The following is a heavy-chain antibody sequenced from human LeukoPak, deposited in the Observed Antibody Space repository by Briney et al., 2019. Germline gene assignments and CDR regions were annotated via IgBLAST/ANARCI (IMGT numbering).Heavy chain of an antibody. CDR2: INPTSGGT. V-gene: IGHV1-2*02. Sequence: ASVRVSCKASGYTFTGYYIHWGRQAPGQGLEWMGWINPTSGGTKYAQKLQGRVTMTRDTSISTAYMELSRLRADDTAVFYCARGDSAWDNPFDYWGQGTLVTVSS. CDR1: GYTFTGYY. CDR3: ARGDSAWDNPFDY. J-gene: IGHJ4*02. D-gene: IGHD1/OR15-1a*01.